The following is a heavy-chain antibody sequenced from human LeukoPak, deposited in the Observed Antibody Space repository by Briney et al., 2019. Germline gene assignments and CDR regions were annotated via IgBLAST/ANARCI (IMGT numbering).Heavy chain of an antibody. CDR1: GGSLRNYT. J-gene: IGHJ4*02. V-gene: IGHV4-59*01. D-gene: IGHD5-24*01. CDR3: ARGAMATTPFFDY. Sequence: SRTLSLTCPLSGGSLRNYTTWTWIRSPPGRGLEWIGYVYCTGSTHFNPSLKSRVIMSLDTSRNQFSLKLTSRTAADTVVYYCARGAMATTPFFDYWGQGTLVTVSS. CDR2: VYCTGST.